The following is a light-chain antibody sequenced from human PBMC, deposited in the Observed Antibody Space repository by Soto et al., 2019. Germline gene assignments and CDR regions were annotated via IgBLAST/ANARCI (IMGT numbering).Light chain of an antibody. J-gene: IGKJ4*01. CDR2: AAS. V-gene: IGKV1-17*02. Sequence: DIQMTQSPSSLSASVGDRVTITCRASKGIRNDLQWYQQKPGKAPKRLIYAASSLQSGVTSRFSGSGPGTEFTLTISNLQPEDFATYYCLQHDSYPLTFGGGTTVEIK. CDR1: KGIRND. CDR3: LQHDSYPLT.